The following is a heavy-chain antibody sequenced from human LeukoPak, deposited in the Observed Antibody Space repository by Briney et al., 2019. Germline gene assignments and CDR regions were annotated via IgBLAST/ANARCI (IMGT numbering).Heavy chain of an antibody. V-gene: IGHV4-31*03. D-gene: IGHD6-6*01. CDR1: GGSISSGGYY. Sequence: SETLSLTCTVSGGSISSGGYYWSWIRQHPGKGLEWIGYIYYSGSTYYNPSLKSRVTISVDTSKNQFSLKLSAVTAADTAVYYCARERFSSYSSSSWGQGTLVTVSS. CDR3: ARERFSSYSSSS. J-gene: IGHJ5*02. CDR2: IYYSGST.